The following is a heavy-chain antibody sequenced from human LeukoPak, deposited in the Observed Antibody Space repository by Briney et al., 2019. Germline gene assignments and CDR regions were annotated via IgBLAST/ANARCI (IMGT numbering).Heavy chain of an antibody. CDR2: IYSGGST. CDR1: GFTVSSNY. V-gene: IGHV3-53*01. D-gene: IGHD3-16*01. Sequence: GGSLRLSCAASGFTVSSNYMSWVRQAPGKGLEWVSVIYSGGSTYYADSVKGRFTISRDNSKNTMYLQMNSLRVEDTAVYYCARVGDYVCKDWGQGTLVTVSS. J-gene: IGHJ4*02. CDR3: ARVGDYVCKD.